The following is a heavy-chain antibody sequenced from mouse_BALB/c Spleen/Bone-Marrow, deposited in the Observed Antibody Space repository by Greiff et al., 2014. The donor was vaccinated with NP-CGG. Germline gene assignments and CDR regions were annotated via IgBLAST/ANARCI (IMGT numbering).Heavy chain of an antibody. Sequence: DVQLVESGPGLVKPSQSLSLTCIVTGYSITRDYAWNWIRQFPGNKLEWMGYISYSGSTTYNPSLESRISITRDTSKNQFFLQLNSVTTEDTATYYCARSSSYDYDVGFAYWGQGTLVTVSA. J-gene: IGHJ3*01. D-gene: IGHD2-4*01. CDR1: GYSITRDYA. CDR2: ISYSGST. V-gene: IGHV3-2*02. CDR3: ARSSSYDYDVGFAY.